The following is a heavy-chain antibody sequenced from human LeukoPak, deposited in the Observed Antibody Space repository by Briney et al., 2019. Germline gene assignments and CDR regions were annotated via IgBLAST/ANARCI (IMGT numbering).Heavy chain of an antibody. CDR3: ARARNDYGVIYFDY. CDR1: GDSVSINSAA. J-gene: IGHJ4*02. V-gene: IGHV6-1*01. D-gene: IGHD4-17*01. Sequence: SQTLSLTFAISGDSVSINSAAWNWLRQSPSRGLEWLGSTYYRSKWYNDYAVSVKSRITINPDTSKNQFSLQLNSVTPEDTAVYYCARARNDYGVIYFDYWGQGTLVTVSS. CDR2: TYYRSKWYN.